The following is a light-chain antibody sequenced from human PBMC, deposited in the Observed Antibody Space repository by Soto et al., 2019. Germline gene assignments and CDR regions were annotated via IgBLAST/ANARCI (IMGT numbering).Light chain of an antibody. V-gene: IGKV3-20*01. Sequence: EIVLSQSPGTLSLSPGERATLACRASQGVSGSYLAWYQQKPGQAPRLLIYGASSRATGIPNRFSGSESGTDFTLTTSRLEPEDFAVYYCQHYVSSPRTFGQGTKVEIK. J-gene: IGKJ1*01. CDR3: QHYVSSPRT. CDR2: GAS. CDR1: QGVSGSY.